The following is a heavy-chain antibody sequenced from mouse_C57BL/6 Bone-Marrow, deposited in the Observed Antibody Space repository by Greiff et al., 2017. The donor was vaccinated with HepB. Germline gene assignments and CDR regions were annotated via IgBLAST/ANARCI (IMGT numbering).Heavy chain of an antibody. D-gene: IGHD1-1*01. V-gene: IGHV1-55*01. Sequence: QVQLQQPGAELVKPGASVKMSCKASGYTFTSYWITWVKQRPGQGLEWIGRIDPANGNTKYAPKFQGKATITADTSSNTAYLQLSSLTSEDTAIYYCARAITTVVAPDYWGQGTTLTVSS. J-gene: IGHJ2*01. CDR2: IDPANGNT. CDR3: ARAITTVVAPDY. CDR1: GYTFTSYW.